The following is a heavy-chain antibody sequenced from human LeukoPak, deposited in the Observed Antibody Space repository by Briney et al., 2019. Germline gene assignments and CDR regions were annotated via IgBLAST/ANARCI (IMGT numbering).Heavy chain of an antibody. Sequence: ASVKVSCKASVYTFTGYYMHWVRQAPGQGLEWMGRINPNSGGTNYAQKLQGRVTVTTDTSTSTAYMELRSLRSDDTAVYYCARAYMHYYYMDVWGKGTTVTVSS. CDR1: VYTFTGYY. V-gene: IGHV1-2*06. CDR2: INPNSGGT. J-gene: IGHJ6*03. CDR3: ARAYMHYYYMDV. D-gene: IGHD2-2*01.